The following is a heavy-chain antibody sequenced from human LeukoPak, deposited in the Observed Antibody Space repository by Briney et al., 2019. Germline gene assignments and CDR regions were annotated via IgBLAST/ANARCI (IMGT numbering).Heavy chain of an antibody. Sequence: GGSLRLSCAASGFTVSSNYMSWFRQAPGKGLEWVGFIRSKAYGGTTEYAASVKGRFTISRDDSKSIAYLQMNSLKTEDTAVYYCTSRGELRYFDWLFSGDYWGQGTLVTVSS. J-gene: IGHJ4*02. CDR2: IRSKAYGGTT. V-gene: IGHV3-49*03. CDR3: TSRGELRYFDWLFSGDY. D-gene: IGHD3-9*01. CDR1: GFTVSSNY.